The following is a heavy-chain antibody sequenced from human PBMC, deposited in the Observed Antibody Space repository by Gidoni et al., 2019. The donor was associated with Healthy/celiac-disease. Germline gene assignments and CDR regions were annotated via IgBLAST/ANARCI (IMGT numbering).Heavy chain of an antibody. CDR2: IYTSGST. CDR1: GGSISSGSYY. D-gene: IGHD2-21*02. V-gene: IGHV4-61*02. J-gene: IGHJ5*02. CDR3: ARERAYCGGDCYSEWFDP. Sequence: QVQLQESGPGLVKPSQTLSLTCTVSGGSISSGSYYWSWIRQPAGKGLEWIGRIYTSGSTNYNPSLKSRVTISVDTSKNQFSLKLSSVTAADTAVYYCARERAYCGGDCYSEWFDPWGQGTLSPSPQ.